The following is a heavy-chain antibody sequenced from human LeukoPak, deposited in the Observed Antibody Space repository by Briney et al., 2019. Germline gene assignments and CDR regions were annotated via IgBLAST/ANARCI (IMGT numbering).Heavy chain of an antibody. CDR1: GGTFSSYA. D-gene: IGHD3-10*01. CDR3: ARDRRLLWFGDAFDI. J-gene: IGHJ3*02. CDR2: IIPIFGTA. V-gene: IGHV1-69*06. Sequence: SVKVSCKASGGTFSSYAVSWVRQAPGQGLEWMGGIIPIFGTANYAQKFQGRVTITADKSTSTAYMELSSLRSEDTAVYYCARDRRLLWFGDAFDIWGQGTMVTVSS.